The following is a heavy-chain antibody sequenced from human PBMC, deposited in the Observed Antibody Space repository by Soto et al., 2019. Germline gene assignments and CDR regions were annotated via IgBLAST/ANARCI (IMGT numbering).Heavy chain of an antibody. V-gene: IGHV1-18*01. D-gene: IGHD6-13*01. J-gene: IGHJ6*02. CDR1: GYTFTSYC. CDR3: ARATDSSPNYYCGMDV. CDR2: ISAYNGNT. Sequence: ASVKVSCKASGYTFTSYCIRWVRQAPGQGLEWMGWISAYNGNTNYAQKLQGRFTITRDNSKNTLYLQMNSLRAEDTAVYYCARATDSSPNYYCGMDVWGQGTTVTVSS.